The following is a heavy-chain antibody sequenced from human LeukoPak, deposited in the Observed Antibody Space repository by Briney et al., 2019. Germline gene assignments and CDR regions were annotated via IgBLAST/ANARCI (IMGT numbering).Heavy chain of an antibody. CDR3: ARDPDYYDSSGYSILHSGLDY. Sequence: ASVKVSCKASGYTFTSYAMRWVRQAPGQRLEWMGWINAGNGNTKYSQEFQGRVTITRDTSASTAYMELSSLRAEDTALYYCARDPDYYDSSGYSILHSGLDYWGQGTLVTVSS. V-gene: IGHV1-3*03. CDR2: INAGNGNT. CDR1: GYTFTSYA. J-gene: IGHJ4*02. D-gene: IGHD3-22*01.